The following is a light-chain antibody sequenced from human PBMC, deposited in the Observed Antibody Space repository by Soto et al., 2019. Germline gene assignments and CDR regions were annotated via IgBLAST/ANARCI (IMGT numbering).Light chain of an antibody. Sequence: EIVLTQSPGTLSLSPGERATLSCSASQSVSSSYLAWYQQKPGQAPRLLIYGASSRATGIPDRFSGGGSGTDFTLTISRLEPEDFAVYYCQQYGSSPATFGQGTKVDIK. J-gene: IGKJ1*01. CDR1: QSVSSSY. CDR3: QQYGSSPAT. V-gene: IGKV3-20*01. CDR2: GAS.